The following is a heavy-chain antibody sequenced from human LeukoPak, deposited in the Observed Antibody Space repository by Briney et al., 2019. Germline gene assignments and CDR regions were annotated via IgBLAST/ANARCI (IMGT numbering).Heavy chain of an antibody. Sequence: SESLSLTCTVSGDSIISHYWSWIRQPAGKGLDGIGYIQDTGYTKYNPSLKRRLTISVDTSKHQSSLRLSSLTAADTAVFYCERTIASRPYYFDSWGQGTLVTVSS. J-gene: IGHJ4*02. CDR2: IQDTGYT. CDR1: GDSIISHY. D-gene: IGHD3-16*01. CDR3: ERTIASRPYYFDS. V-gene: IGHV4-59*11.